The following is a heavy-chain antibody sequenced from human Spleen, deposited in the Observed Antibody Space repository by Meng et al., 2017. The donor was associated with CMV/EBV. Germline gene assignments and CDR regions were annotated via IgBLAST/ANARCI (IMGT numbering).Heavy chain of an antibody. D-gene: IGHD1-26*01. CDR1: GFTFSSYS. Sequence: GGSLRLSCAASGFTFSSYSMNWVRQAPGKGLEWVSSISSSSSYIYYADSVKGRFTISRDNAKNSLYLQMNSLRAEDTAVYYCARDLFPLSGSYYLVYWGQGTLVTVSS. V-gene: IGHV3-21*01. CDR3: ARDLFPLSGSYYLVY. CDR2: ISSSSSYI. J-gene: IGHJ4*02.